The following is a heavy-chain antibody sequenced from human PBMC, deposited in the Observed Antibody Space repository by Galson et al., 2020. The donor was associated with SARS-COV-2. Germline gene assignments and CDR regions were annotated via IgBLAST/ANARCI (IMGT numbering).Heavy chain of an antibody. CDR2: ISWNSGSI. CDR1: GFTFDDYA. Sequence: SLKISCAASGFTFDDYAMHWVRQAPGKGLEWVSGISWNSGSIGYADSVKGRFTISRDNAKNSLYLQMNSLRAEDTALYYCAKDKSYYYGMDVWGQGTTVTVSS. J-gene: IGHJ6*02. V-gene: IGHV3-9*01. CDR3: AKDKSYYYGMDV.